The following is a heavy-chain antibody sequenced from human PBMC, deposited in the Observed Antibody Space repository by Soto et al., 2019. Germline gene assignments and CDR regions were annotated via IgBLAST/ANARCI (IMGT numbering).Heavy chain of an antibody. CDR1: GGSISSSSYY. J-gene: IGHJ5*02. CDR2: IYYSGST. V-gene: IGHV4-39*01. D-gene: IGHD3-10*01. CDR3: ASYGSGSYKPDP. Sequence: SETLSLTCTVSGGSISSSSYYWGWIRQPPGKGLEWIGSIYYSGSTYYNPSLKSRVTISVDTSKNQFSLKLSSVTAADTAVYYCASYGSGSYKPDPWGQGTLVTVS.